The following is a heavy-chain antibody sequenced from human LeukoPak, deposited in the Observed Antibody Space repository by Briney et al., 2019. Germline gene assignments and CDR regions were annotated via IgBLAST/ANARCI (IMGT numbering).Heavy chain of an antibody. V-gene: IGHV1-2*02. CDR3: VATTYSDYDGFDY. CDR2: INPNTGDT. Sequence: GASMKVSCKASGYTLTAYYMHWVRQAPGQGLEWMGWINPNTGDTNYAQIFQGRVAMTRDTSISTAYMELSRLKSDDTAMYYCVATTYSDYDGFDYWGQGTLVTVSS. CDR1: GYTLTAYY. J-gene: IGHJ4*02. D-gene: IGHD4-17*01.